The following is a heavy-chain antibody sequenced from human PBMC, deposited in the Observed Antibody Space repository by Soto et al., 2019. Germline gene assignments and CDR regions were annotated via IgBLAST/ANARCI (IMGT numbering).Heavy chain of an antibody. CDR3: ARRAYYDFWSGYYPPSDY. CDR2: LYYSGST. V-gene: IGHV4-39*01. D-gene: IGHD3-3*01. Sequence: QLQLQESGPGLVKPSETLSLTCTVSGGSISSSSYYWGWIRQPPGKGLEWIGSLYYSGSTYYNPSLKSRVTISVDTSKNQFSLKLSSVTAADTAVYYCARRAYYDFWSGYYPPSDYWGQGTLVTVSS. CDR1: GGSISSSSYY. J-gene: IGHJ4*02.